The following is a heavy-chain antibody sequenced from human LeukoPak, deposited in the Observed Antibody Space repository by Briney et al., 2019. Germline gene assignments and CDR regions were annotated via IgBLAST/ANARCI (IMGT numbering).Heavy chain of an antibody. V-gene: IGHV1-8*01. CDR1: GYTFTSYD. D-gene: IGHD2-2*01. Sequence: ASVKVSCKASGYTFTSYDINWVRQATGQGLEWMGWMNPNSSNTGYAQKFQGRVTMTRNTSISTAYVELSSLRSEDTAVYYCARGRGYCSSTSCYETLDYWGQGTLVTVSS. CDR3: ARGRGYCSSTSCYETLDY. J-gene: IGHJ4*02. CDR2: MNPNSSNT.